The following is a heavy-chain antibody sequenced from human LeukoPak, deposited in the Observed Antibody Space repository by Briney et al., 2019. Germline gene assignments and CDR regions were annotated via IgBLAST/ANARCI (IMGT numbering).Heavy chain of an antibody. CDR3: ARGQGYCSSTSCNGNWFDP. Sequence: SETLSLTCAVYGGSFSGYYWSWIRQPPGKGLEWIGEINHSGSTNYNPSLKSRVTISVDTSKNQFSLKLSSVTAADTAVYYCARGQGYCSSTSCNGNWFDPWGQGTLVTVSS. CDR1: GGSFSGYY. D-gene: IGHD2-2*01. CDR2: INHSGST. V-gene: IGHV4-34*01. J-gene: IGHJ5*02.